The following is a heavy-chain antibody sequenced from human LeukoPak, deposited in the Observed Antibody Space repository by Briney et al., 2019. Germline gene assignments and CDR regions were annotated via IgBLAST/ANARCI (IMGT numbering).Heavy chain of an antibody. D-gene: IGHD2-2*02. Sequence: PGGSLRLSRASSGFTFSSYGMHWVRQAPGKGLEWVAFIRYDGRNKYYADSVKGRFTISRDNSKNTLYLQMNSLRAEDTAVYYCAKGGRNCSSTSCYRGREYYYYYYYMDVWGKGTTVTVSS. CDR2: IRYDGRNK. CDR3: AKGGRNCSSTSCYRGREYYYYYYYMDV. CDR1: GFTFSSYG. V-gene: IGHV3-30*02. J-gene: IGHJ6*03.